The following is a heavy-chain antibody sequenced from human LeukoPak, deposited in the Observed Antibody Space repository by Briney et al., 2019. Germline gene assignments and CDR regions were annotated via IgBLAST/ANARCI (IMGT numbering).Heavy chain of an antibody. D-gene: IGHD3-10*01. J-gene: IGHJ6*02. V-gene: IGHV3-23*01. CDR3: AKDKIPRGYYGMDV. CDR1: GFTFTSYS. Sequence: GGSLRLSCAASGFTFTSYSINWVRQAPGKGLEWVSAISGSGDNTYYADSVKGRFTISRDNSKNTLYLQMNSLRAEDSALYYCAKDKIPRGYYGMDVWGQGTTVTVSS. CDR2: ISGSGDNT.